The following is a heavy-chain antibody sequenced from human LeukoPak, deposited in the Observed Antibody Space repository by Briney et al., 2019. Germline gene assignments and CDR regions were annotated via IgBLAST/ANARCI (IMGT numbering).Heavy chain of an antibody. D-gene: IGHD5-18*01. J-gene: IGHJ5*02. CDR3: ARCGYSDAWSCDH. V-gene: IGHV1-3*04. CDR2: INTGNGNT. CDR1: GYTFTNNA. Sequence: ASVKVSCKASGYTFTNNAIHWVRQAPGQRLEWMGWINTGNGNTEYSQKFQGRVTVTTDTSASTAYMELSSLRSEHTAVYYCARCGYSDAWSCDHWGQGTLVTVSS.